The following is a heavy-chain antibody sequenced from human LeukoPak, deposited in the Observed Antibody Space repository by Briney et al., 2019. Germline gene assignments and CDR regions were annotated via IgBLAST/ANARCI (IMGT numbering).Heavy chain of an antibody. D-gene: IGHD6-19*01. CDR1: GFTVSSKY. Sequence: GGSLRLSCAASGFTVSSKYMSWVRQAPGKGLEWVSAISGSGGSTYYADSVKGRFTISRDNSKNTLYQQMNSLRAEDTAVYYCAREHSSGWYFDYWGQGTLVTVSS. CDR3: AREHSSGWYFDY. V-gene: IGHV3-23*01. CDR2: ISGSGGST. J-gene: IGHJ4*02.